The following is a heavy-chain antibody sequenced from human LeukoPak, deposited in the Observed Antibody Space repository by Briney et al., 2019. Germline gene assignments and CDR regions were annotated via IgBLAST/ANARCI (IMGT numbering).Heavy chain of an antibody. V-gene: IGHV3-7*01. Sequence: GGSLRLSCAASGFTFSSYWMSWFRQAPGKGLEWVANIKQDGSEKYYVDSVKGRFTISRDNAKNSLYLQMNSLRAEDTAVYYCAREDSSGYYYFDYWGQGTLVTVSS. D-gene: IGHD3-22*01. CDR3: AREDSSGYYYFDY. J-gene: IGHJ4*02. CDR2: IKQDGSEK. CDR1: GFTFSSYW.